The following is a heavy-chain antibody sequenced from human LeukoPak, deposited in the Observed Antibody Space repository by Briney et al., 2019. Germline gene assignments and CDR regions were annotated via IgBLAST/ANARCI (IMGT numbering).Heavy chain of an antibody. V-gene: IGHV4-59*01. CDR1: GGSISSYY. J-gene: IGHJ3*02. D-gene: IGHD4-23*01. CDR3: ARDYGGNSITFGI. CDR2: IAYSGST. Sequence: SETLSLTCTVSGGSISSYYWSWIRQPPGKGLEWIGYIAYSGSTIYNPSLKSRVTITLDTSKNLFSLKLTSVTAADTAVYYCARDYGGNSITFGIWGRGTMVTVSS.